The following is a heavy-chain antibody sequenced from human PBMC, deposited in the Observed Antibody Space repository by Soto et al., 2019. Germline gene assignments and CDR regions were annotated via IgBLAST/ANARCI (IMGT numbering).Heavy chain of an antibody. D-gene: IGHD1-20*01. CDR2: INTKSGGT. Sequence: QVQLVQSGAEVKKPGASVRVSCKASGYTFTDYYINWVRQAPGQGLEWMGWINTKSGGTNFAQKFQGRVTMTRDTSIRTAYMELTRLTSDDTAIYYCATKYNLPGNSWGQGTLVTVSS. CDR1: GYTFTDYY. V-gene: IGHV1-2*02. CDR3: ATKYNLPGNS. J-gene: IGHJ4*02.